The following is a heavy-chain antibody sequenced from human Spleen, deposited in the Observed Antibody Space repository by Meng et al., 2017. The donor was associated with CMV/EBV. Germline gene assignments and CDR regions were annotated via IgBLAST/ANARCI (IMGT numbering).Heavy chain of an antibody. CDR2: INPNSGGT. CDR1: GYTFTGYY. V-gene: IGHV1-2*02. D-gene: IGHD3-3*01. Sequence: ASVKVSCKASGYTFTGYYMHWVRQAPGQGLEWMGWINPNSGGTNYAQKFQGRVTMTRDTSISTAYMELSRLRSDDTAVYYCARDKSGYDFWSGAPQDYWGQGTLVTVSS. J-gene: IGHJ4*02. CDR3: ARDKSGYDFWSGAPQDY.